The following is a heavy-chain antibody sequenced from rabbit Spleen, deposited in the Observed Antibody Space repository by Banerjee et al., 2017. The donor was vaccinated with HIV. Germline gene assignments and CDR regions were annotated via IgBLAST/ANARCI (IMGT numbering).Heavy chain of an antibody. CDR3: ARETWGVTGNYGL. CDR2: IGTGFGDT. D-gene: IGHD7-1*01. CDR1: GFSFSSGYD. V-gene: IGHV1S45*01. J-gene: IGHJ4*01. Sequence: QEQLVESGGDLVKPGASLTLTCTASGFSFSSGYDMCWVRQAPGKGLEWIACIGTGFGDTYYANWAKGRFTISKTSSTTVTLQVTSLTAADTATYFCARETWGVTGNYGLWGQGTLVTVS.